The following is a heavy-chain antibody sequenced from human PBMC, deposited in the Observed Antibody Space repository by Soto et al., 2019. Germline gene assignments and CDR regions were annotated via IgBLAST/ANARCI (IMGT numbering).Heavy chain of an antibody. V-gene: IGHV3-33*01. D-gene: IGHD4-17*01. Sequence: QVQLEESGGGVVQPGMSLRLSCAASGFTFNTYSMHWVRQPPGKGLEWLAAIWYDGTQKYYADSVKGRFIISRDNSRKTLYLEMNSLRAEDTAVYYCARAGGTTVTGLWHFDSWGQGTLVTVSS. CDR3: ARAGGTTVTGLWHFDS. J-gene: IGHJ4*02. CDR2: IWYDGTQK. CDR1: GFTFNTYS.